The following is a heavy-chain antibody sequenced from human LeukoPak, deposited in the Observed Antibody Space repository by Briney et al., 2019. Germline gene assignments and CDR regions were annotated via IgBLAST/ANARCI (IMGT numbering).Heavy chain of an antibody. CDR1: GYMFTGFF. CDR2: VSPNNGGT. J-gene: IGHJ4*02. Sequence: ASVVVSCKTSGYMFTGFFIHWVRQAPGQGLEWMGRVSPNNGGTSYAQRFQGRVNMTSDTSTRTAYLQLSGLRLDDTAVYYCASLLWFGDFDYWGQGAPVTVSS. CDR3: ASLLWFGDFDY. V-gene: IGHV1-2*06. D-gene: IGHD3-10*01.